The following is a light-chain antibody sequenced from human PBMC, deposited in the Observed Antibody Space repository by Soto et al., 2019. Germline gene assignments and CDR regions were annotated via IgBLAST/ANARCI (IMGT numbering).Light chain of an antibody. V-gene: IGKV1-5*01. J-gene: IGKJ1*01. Sequence: LSASVVDRVTITCRASQSMNDWLAWYQQKPGKAPKVLIYDASSLQSGVPSRFSGSGSGTEFTLTIDSLQPDDVATYYCLRYNAFSQTFGQGTKVDIK. CDR1: QSMNDW. CDR3: LRYNAFSQT. CDR2: DAS.